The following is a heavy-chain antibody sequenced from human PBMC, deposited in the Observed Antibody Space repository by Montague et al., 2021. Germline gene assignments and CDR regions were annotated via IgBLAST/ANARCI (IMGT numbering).Heavy chain of an antibody. CDR3: ARLDIVLIYWGFDY. CDR1: GGSIGSSNYH. D-gene: IGHD2-8*01. J-gene: IGHJ4*02. V-gene: IGHV4-39*01. CDR2: ITYTGNT. Sequence: SETLSLTCIVSGGSIGSSNYHWGWIRQPPGKGLEWIGSITYTGNTYYSPSLKSRVTMSVDTSRNQFSLKLTSVTAADTAVYYCARLDIVLIYWGFDYWGQGTLVTVSS.